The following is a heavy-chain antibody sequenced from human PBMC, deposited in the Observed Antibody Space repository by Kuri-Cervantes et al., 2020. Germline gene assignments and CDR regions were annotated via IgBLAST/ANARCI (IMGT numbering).Heavy chain of an antibody. D-gene: IGHD5-18*01. CDR3: ARDLYSYGPWGYYGMDV. V-gene: IGHV3-53*01. J-gene: IGHJ6*02. CDR1: GFTVSSNY. Sequence: GESLKISCAASGFTVSSNYMSWVRQAPGKGLEWVSVIYSGGSTYYADSVKGRFTISRDNSKNTLYLQMNSLRAEDTAVYYCARDLYSYGPWGYYGMDVWGQGTTVTVSS. CDR2: IYSGGST.